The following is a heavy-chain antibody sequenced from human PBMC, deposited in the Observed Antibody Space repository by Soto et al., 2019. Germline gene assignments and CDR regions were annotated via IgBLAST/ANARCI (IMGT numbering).Heavy chain of an antibody. Sequence: ASETLSLTCTVSGGSISSYYWSWIRQPAGKGLEWIGRIYTSGSTNYNPSLKSRVTMSVDTSKNQFSLKLSSVTAADTAVYYCARAGPTVTTKVFDYYYGMDVWGQGTTVTVSS. V-gene: IGHV4-4*07. CDR1: GGSISSYY. CDR2: IYTSGST. CDR3: ARAGPTVTTKVFDYYYGMDV. J-gene: IGHJ6*02. D-gene: IGHD4-17*01.